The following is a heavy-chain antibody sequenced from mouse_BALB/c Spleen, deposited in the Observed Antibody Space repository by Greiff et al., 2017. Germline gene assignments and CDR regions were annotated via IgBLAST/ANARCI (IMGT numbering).Heavy chain of an antibody. CDR2: INSDGGST. Sequence: EVKLMESGGGLVQPGESLKLSCESNEYEFASHDMSWVRKTPEKRLELVAAINSDGGSTYYPDTMERRIIISRDNTKKTLYLQKSSLGPEDTTLYYCRRHGGRYAMDYWGQGTSVTVSS. CDR1: EYEFASHD. CDR3: RRHGGRYAMDY. V-gene: IGHV5-2*01. J-gene: IGHJ4*01.